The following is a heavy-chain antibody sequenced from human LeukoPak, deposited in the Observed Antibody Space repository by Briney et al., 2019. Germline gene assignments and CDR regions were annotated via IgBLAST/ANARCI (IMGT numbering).Heavy chain of an antibody. J-gene: IGHJ4*02. Sequence: GGSLRLSCAASGFTFSSYSMNWVRQAPGTGLEWVSSISSSSSYIYYADSVKGRFTISRDNAKNSLYLQMNSLRAEDTAVYYCARGRWQLWSAFDYWGQGTLVTVSS. V-gene: IGHV3-21*01. CDR1: GFTFSSYS. CDR2: ISSSSSYI. CDR3: ARGRWQLWSAFDY. D-gene: IGHD5-18*01.